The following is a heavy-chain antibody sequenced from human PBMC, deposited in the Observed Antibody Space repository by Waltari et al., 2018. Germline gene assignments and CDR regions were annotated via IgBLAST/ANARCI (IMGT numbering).Heavy chain of an antibody. D-gene: IGHD3-9*01. J-gene: IGHJ4*02. V-gene: IGHV5-51*01. Sequence: EVQLVQSGAEVKKPGESLKISCKGSGYSFTSYWIGWVRQMHGKGLEWVGIIYPGHSDTRYSPSCQGQVTISADKSISTAYLQWSSLKASDTAMYYCARHERFDWLSTYYFDYWGQGTLVTVSS. CDR2: IYPGHSDT. CDR3: ARHERFDWLSTYYFDY. CDR1: GYSFTSYW.